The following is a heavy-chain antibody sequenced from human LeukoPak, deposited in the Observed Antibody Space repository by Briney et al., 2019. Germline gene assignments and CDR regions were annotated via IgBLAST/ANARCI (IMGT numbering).Heavy chain of an antibody. CDR2: ISSEGSDK. V-gene: IGHV3-30-3*01. Sequence: PGGSLRLSCAASGITFSSYAMHWVRQAPGKGLEWVAAISSEGSDKYYAESMKGRLTISRDNSKNTLYLQMNSLRAEDTAVYYCARVFDPLADIAAAGTGYVRFDYWGQGTLVTVSS. J-gene: IGHJ4*02. D-gene: IGHD6-13*01. CDR3: ARVFDPLADIAAAGTGYVRFDY. CDR1: GITFSSYA.